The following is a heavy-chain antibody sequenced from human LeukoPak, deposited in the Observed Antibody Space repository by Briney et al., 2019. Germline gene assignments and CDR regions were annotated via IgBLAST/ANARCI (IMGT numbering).Heavy chain of an antibody. CDR2: INSNSGGT. Sequence: APVKVSCKASGYTFTDYYMHWVRQAPGQGLEWVGWINSNSGGTNYAQKFQGRVTMTRDTSISTAYMELSSLGSDDTAVYYCATETTVTPRGVYWGQGTLVAVSS. D-gene: IGHD4-17*01. J-gene: IGHJ4*02. CDR1: GYTFTDYY. V-gene: IGHV1-2*02. CDR3: ATETTVTPRGVY.